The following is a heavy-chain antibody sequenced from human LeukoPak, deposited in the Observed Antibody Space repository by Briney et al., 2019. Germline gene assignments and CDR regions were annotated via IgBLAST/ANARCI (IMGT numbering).Heavy chain of an antibody. J-gene: IGHJ4*02. V-gene: IGHV3-33*01. CDR3: ARSFDILTGYLDY. CDR2: IWSDGGKR. D-gene: IGHD3-9*01. CDR1: GFTFSNYG. Sequence: PGRSLRLSCAASGFTFSNYGMHWVRQAPGKGLEWVAVIWSDGGKRYYADSVKGRFTISRDNSKNTLYLQMSSLRAEDTAVYYCARSFDILTGYLDYWGQGTLVTVSS.